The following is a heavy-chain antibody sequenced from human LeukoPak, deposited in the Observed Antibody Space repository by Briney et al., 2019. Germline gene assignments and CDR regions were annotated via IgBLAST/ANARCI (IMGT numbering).Heavy chain of an antibody. J-gene: IGHJ1*01. CDR1: GYTLTELS. Sequence: ASVKVSCKVSGYTLTELSMHWVRQAPGKGLERMGGFDPEDGETIYAQKFQGRVTVTEDTSTDTAYMELSSLRSEDTAVYYCATAIPSGWYWYFQHWGQGTLVTVSS. CDR2: FDPEDGET. D-gene: IGHD6-19*01. CDR3: ATAIPSGWYWYFQH. V-gene: IGHV1-24*01.